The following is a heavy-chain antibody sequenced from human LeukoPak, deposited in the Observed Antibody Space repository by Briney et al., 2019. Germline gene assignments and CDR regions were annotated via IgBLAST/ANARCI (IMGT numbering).Heavy chain of an antibody. D-gene: IGHD1-26*01. CDR2: IYYRGST. J-gene: IGHJ4*02. Sequence: SETLSLTCTVSGGSISSYYWSWIRQPPGKGLEWIGYIYYRGSTNYNPSLKSRVTISVDTSKNQFSLKLSSVTAADTAVYYCASGSWEPYGRVYWGQGTLVTVSS. V-gene: IGHV4-59*08. CDR1: GGSISSYY. CDR3: ASGSWEPYGRVY.